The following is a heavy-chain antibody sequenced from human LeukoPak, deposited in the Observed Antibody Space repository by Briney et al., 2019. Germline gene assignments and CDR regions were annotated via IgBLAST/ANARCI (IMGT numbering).Heavy chain of an antibody. CDR2: IGPAGDT. J-gene: IGHJ4*02. D-gene: IGHD3-10*01. V-gene: IGHV3-13*01. Sequence: GVSLRLSCAGSGYTCSSHDMLWVRQATGKGLEWVSAIGPAGDTYYSDSVQGRFTISRENAKNSLYLQMNSLRAGDTAVYYCARASPHQYGSGVIDYWGQGTLVTVSS. CDR1: GYTCSSHD. CDR3: ARASPHQYGSGVIDY.